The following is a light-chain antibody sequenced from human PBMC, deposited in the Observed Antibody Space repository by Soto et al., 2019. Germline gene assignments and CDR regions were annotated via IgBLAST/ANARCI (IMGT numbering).Light chain of an antibody. Sequence: SYELTQPPSVSVSPGQTASITCSGDKLGYKYACWYQQKPGQSPVLVIYQDNKRPSGIPERFSGSNSGNTATLTISGTQAMDEADYYCQAWDSSSDHHWVFGGGTKLTVL. J-gene: IGLJ3*02. V-gene: IGLV3-1*01. CDR2: QDN. CDR3: QAWDSSSDHHWV. CDR1: KLGYKY.